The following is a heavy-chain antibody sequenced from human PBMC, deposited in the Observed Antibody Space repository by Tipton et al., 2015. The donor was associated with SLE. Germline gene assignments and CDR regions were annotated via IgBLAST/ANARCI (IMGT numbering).Heavy chain of an antibody. CDR3: ARMRGGYNAHH. CDR2: IYNIGNT. V-gene: IGHV4-4*07. CDR1: GGSISVYY. J-gene: IGHJ5*02. D-gene: IGHD5-24*01. Sequence: GLVKPSETLSLNCTVSGGSISVYYWSWLRQSAGKGLEFIGRIYNIGNTNYNPSLESRVSISLDTSKNQFSLKVKSVTTADTAVYYCARMRGGYNAHHWGQGILVTVSS.